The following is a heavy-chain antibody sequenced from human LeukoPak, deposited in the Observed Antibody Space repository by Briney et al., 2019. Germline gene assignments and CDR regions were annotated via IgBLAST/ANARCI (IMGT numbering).Heavy chain of an antibody. Sequence: SETLSLTCTVSGGSISSGDYYWSWIRQPPGTGLEWIGYIYYSGSTYYNPSLKSRVTISVDTSKNQFSLKLSSVTAADTAVYYCASYCGGDCYLIEPTYYFDYWGQGTLVTVSS. CDR3: ASYCGGDCYLIEPTYYFDY. V-gene: IGHV4-30-4*01. D-gene: IGHD2-21*02. J-gene: IGHJ4*02. CDR2: IYYSGST. CDR1: GGSISSGDYY.